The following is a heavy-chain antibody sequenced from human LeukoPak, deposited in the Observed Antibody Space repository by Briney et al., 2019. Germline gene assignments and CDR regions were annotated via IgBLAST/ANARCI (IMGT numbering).Heavy chain of an antibody. CDR3: ARHHYSGLYNWFDP. V-gene: IGHV5-51*01. D-gene: IGHD1-26*01. CDR1: GYSFTNYW. Sequence: GESLEISCTGSGYSFTNYWLAWVRPMPRQGLEWMGIIYPGDSDTRYGPYFQGQVTISADKSISTAYLQWSGLKASDTAMYYCARHHYSGLYNWFDPWGQGTLVTVSS. J-gene: IGHJ5*02. CDR2: IYPGDSDT.